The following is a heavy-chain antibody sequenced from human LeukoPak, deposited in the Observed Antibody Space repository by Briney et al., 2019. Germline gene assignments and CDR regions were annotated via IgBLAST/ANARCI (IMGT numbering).Heavy chain of an antibody. V-gene: IGHV1-2*02. Sequence: ASVKVSCKASGYTFTGYYMHWVRQAPGQGLEWMGWINPNSGGTNYAQKFQGRVTMTRDTSISTAYMELSRLRSDDTTVYYCARGGLPNYYDSSGYWQLDYWGQGTLVTVSS. CDR2: INPNSGGT. CDR3: ARGGLPNYYDSSGYWQLDY. CDR1: GYTFTGYY. D-gene: IGHD3-22*01. J-gene: IGHJ4*02.